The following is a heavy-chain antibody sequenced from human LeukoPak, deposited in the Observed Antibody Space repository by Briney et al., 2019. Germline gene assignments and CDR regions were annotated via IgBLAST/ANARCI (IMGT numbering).Heavy chain of an antibody. J-gene: IGHJ3*02. Sequence: SGTLSLTCGVSGYSISSNNWWEWVRQHPGKGLEWIGEIYHDGTTKYSASLRSRATISLDKFKNQFYLNVISVTAAAPAVYYCVRDTGAVAVRGWSFDIWSHGTIVTVPS. CDR1: GYSISSNNW. D-gene: IGHD6-19*01. V-gene: IGHV4-4*02. CDR3: VRDTGAVAVRGWSFDI. CDR2: IYHDGTT.